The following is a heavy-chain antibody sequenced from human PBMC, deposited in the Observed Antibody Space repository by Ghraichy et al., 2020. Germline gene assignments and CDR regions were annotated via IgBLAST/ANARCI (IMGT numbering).Heavy chain of an antibody. Sequence: TLSLTCTVSGGSISSYYWSWIRQPPGKGLEWIGYIYYSGSTNYNPSLKSRVTISVDTSKNQFSLKLSSVTAADTAVYYCARVYSGYDFSFDYWGQGTLVTVSS. CDR1: GGSISSYY. V-gene: IGHV4-59*01. J-gene: IGHJ4*02. CDR2: IYYSGST. CDR3: ARVYSGYDFSFDY. D-gene: IGHD5-12*01.